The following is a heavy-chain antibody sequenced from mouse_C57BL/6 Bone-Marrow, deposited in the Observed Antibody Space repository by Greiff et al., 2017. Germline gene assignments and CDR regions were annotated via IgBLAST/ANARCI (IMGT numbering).Heavy chain of an antibody. D-gene: IGHD2-13*01. J-gene: IGHJ3*01. Sequence: EVHLVESGGGLVQPGESLKLSCESNEYEFPSHDMSWVRKTPEKRLELVAAINSDGGSTYYPDPMERRFIISRDNTKKTLYLQMSSLRSEDTALYYCASYYGDYGFAYWGQGTLVTVSA. CDR1: EYEFPSHD. V-gene: IGHV5-2*01. CDR2: INSDGGST. CDR3: ASYYGDYGFAY.